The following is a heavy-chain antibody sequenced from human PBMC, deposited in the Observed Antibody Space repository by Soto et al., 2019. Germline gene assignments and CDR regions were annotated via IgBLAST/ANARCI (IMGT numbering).Heavy chain of an antibody. V-gene: IGHV3-21*01. CDR2: ISSSSTYI. Sequence: GGSLRLSCAASGFTFGASALQWVRQASGKGLQWVSFISSSSTYIYYADSLKGRFTISRDNSKNTLYLQMNSLRPEVTAVYYCAKDLYSGYDFFFDYWGQGTLVTVSS. CDR1: GFTFGASA. CDR3: AKDLYSGYDFFFDY. D-gene: IGHD5-12*01. J-gene: IGHJ4*02.